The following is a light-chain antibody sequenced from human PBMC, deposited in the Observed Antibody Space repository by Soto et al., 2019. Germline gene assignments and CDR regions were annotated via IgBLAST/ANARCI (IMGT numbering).Light chain of an antibody. J-gene: IGKJ2*01. CDR3: QQSYSTPPYT. CDR1: QSISSY. Sequence: DIQMTQSPCSLSASVGDRVTITCRASQSISSYLNWYQQKPGKAPKLLIYAASSLQSGVPSRFSGSGSGTDFTLTISSLQPEDFATYYCQQSYSTPPYTFGQGTKVDI. V-gene: IGKV1-39*01. CDR2: AAS.